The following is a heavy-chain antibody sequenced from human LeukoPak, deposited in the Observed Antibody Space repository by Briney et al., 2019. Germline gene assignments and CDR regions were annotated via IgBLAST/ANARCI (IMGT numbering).Heavy chain of an antibody. V-gene: IGHV3-23*01. J-gene: IGHJ4*02. CDR2: LSGSGELT. D-gene: IGHD3-22*01. CDR1: GFTFSRYA. CDR3: AKVKGSYYDDSGMDC. Sequence: GGSLRLSCAASGFTFSRYAMSWVRQAPGKGLQWVSVLSGSGELTCYADSVKGRFTISRDNSRNTLFLQMNSLRAEDTAVYYCAKVKGSYYDDSGMDCWGQGTLVVASS.